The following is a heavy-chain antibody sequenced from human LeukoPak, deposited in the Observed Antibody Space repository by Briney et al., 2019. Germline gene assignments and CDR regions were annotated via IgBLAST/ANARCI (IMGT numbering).Heavy chain of an antibody. V-gene: IGHV4-59*08. CDR1: GFTLSSYA. CDR3: ARSTDYYGTKYYFDY. CDR2: IYYSGST. Sequence: GSLRLSCAASGFTLSSYAMSWIRQPPGKGLEWIGYIYYSGSTNYNPSLKSRVTISVDTSKNQFSLNLSSVTAADTAMYYCARSTDYYGTKYYFDYWGQGTLVTVSS. J-gene: IGHJ4*02. D-gene: IGHD3-10*01.